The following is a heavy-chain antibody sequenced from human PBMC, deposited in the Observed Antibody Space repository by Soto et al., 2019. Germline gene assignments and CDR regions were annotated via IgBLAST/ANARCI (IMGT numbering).Heavy chain of an antibody. CDR2: IRHDGADS. CDR3: AADLVAGSGSLGH. Sequence: GGSLRLSCAASGFTFSSRWMHWVRQDPGKGLQWVSRIRHDGADSNYADFVGGRFTISGDNTKNTLHLQMNSLRAEDTAVYFCAADLVAGSGSLGHWGQGTLVTVSS. V-gene: IGHV3-74*01. J-gene: IGHJ4*02. CDR1: GFTFSSRW. D-gene: IGHD3-10*01.